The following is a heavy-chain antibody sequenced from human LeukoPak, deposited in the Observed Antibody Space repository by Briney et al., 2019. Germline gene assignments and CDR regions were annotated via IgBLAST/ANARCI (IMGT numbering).Heavy chain of an antibody. V-gene: IGHV3-43*02. CDR1: WFMFDYYA. J-gene: IGHJ4*02. CDR3: VREQFSHTSNYFDN. Sequence: TGGSLRLSCAASWFMFDYYAMHWVRQVPGRGLEWVSLVSGDGVSSFYADSVKGRFTISRDNNNSSLSLQMRRLTTEDTAFYYCVREQFSHTSNYFDNWGQGILVTVSS. D-gene: IGHD5-24*01. CDR2: VSGDGVSS.